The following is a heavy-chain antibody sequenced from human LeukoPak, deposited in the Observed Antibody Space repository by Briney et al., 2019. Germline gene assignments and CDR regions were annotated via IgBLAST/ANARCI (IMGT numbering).Heavy chain of an antibody. CDR2: IYYSGST. CDR3: ARGRDSRGYQFMGFDS. V-gene: IGHV4-39*07. Sequence: SETLSLTCTVSGDSIRSSSYHWGWIRQPPGKGLEWIGSIYYSGSTYNNRSLKRRLTISIDTSKNQFSLRLSSVTAADTAVYYCARGRDSRGYQFMGFDSWGQGTLVTVSS. D-gene: IGHD3-22*01. CDR1: GDSIRSSSYH. J-gene: IGHJ4*02.